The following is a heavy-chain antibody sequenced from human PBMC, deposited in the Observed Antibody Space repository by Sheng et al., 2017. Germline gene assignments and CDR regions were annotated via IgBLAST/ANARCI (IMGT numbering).Heavy chain of an antibody. CDR1: GGTFSSYT. Sequence: QVQLVQSGAEVKKPGSSVKVSCKASGGTFSSYTISWVRQAPGQGLEWMGRIIPILGIANYAQKFQGRVTITADKSTSTAYMELSSLRSEDTAVYYCASTIVVVVAATPTGDAFDIWGQGTMVTVSS. V-gene: IGHV1-69*02. CDR2: IIPILGIA. CDR3: ASTIVVVVAATPTGDAFDI. J-gene: IGHJ3*02. D-gene: IGHD2-15*01.